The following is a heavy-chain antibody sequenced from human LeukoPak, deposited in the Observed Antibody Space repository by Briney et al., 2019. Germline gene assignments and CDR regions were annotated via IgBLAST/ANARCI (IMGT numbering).Heavy chain of an antibody. CDR3: ARGYCSGGSCYNWFDP. Sequence: SVKVSCKASGGTFSSYAISWVRQAPGQGLEWMGRIIPILGIANYAQKFQGRVTITADKSTSTAYMELSSLRSEDTAVYYCARGYCSGGSCYNWFDPWGQGTLVTVSS. J-gene: IGHJ5*02. V-gene: IGHV1-69*04. CDR1: GGTFSSYA. CDR2: IIPILGIA. D-gene: IGHD2-15*01.